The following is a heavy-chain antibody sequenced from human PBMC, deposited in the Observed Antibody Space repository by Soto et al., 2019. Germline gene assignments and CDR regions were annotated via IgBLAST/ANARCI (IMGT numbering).Heavy chain of an antibody. V-gene: IGHV3-21*01. CDR2: ISTTSSYI. D-gene: IGHD2-15*01. Sequence: GGSLRLSCAASGFTFSSYTMNWVRQAPGKGLEWVSSISTTSSYIYYADSVKGRFTISRDNAKNSLYLQMNSLRADDTAVYYCARRPGYCSGGSCYSSPFDYWGQGTLVTVSS. CDR1: GFTFSSYT. CDR3: ARRPGYCSGGSCYSSPFDY. J-gene: IGHJ4*02.